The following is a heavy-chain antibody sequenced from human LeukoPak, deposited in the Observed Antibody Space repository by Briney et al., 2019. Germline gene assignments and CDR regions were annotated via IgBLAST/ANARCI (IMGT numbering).Heavy chain of an antibody. D-gene: IGHD4/OR15-4a*01. CDR2: ISSSGSSGSSI. Sequence: GGSLRLSCAASGFTFSSYEMNWVRQAPGKGLEWISYISSSGSSGSSIYYADSVKGRFTISRDNAKNSLYLQMNSLRAEDTAVYYCARGPYGGYVDYWGQGTLVTVSS. V-gene: IGHV3-48*03. CDR3: ARGPYGGYVDY. CDR1: GFTFSSYE. J-gene: IGHJ4*02.